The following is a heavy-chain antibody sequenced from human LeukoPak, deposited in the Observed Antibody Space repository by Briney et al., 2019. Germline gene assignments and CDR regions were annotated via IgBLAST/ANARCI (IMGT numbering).Heavy chain of an antibody. CDR3: ARGLNYYDSSGYVGY. J-gene: IGHJ4*02. D-gene: IGHD3-22*01. V-gene: IGHV3-21*01. CDR2: ISSSSSYI. Sequence: GGSLRLSCAASGFTFSSYSMNWVRQAPGKGLEWVSSISSSSSYIYYADSVKGRFTISRDNAKNSLYLQMNSLRAEDTAVYYCARGLNYYDSSGYVGYWGQGTLVTVSS. CDR1: GFTFSSYS.